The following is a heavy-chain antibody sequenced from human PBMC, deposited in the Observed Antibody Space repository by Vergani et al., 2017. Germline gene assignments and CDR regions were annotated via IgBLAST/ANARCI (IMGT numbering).Heavy chain of an antibody. V-gene: IGHV7-4-1*02. CDR3: AREFPMYYDILTGYCNALDY. D-gene: IGHD3-9*01. CDR1: GYTFTSYA. CDR2: INTNTGNP. J-gene: IGHJ4*02. Sequence: QVQLVQSGAEVKKPGASVKVSCKASGYTFTSYAMNWVRQAPGQGLEWMGWINTNTGNPTYAQGFTGRFVFSLDTSVSTAYLQISSLKAEDTAVSYCAREFPMYYDILTGYCNALDYWGQGTLVTVSS.